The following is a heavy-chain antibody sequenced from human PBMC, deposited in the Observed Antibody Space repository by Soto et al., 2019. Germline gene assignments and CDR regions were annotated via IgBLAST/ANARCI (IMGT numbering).Heavy chain of an antibody. J-gene: IGHJ5*02. CDR3: ARVLGGGKQLVREDWFDP. CDR2: IYYSGTT. CDR1: GGSISSYY. Sequence: PSETLSLTCTVSGGSISSYYWSWIRQPPGKGLEWIGYIYYSGTTNYNPSLKSRVTISVDTYKNQFSLKLSSVTAADTAVYYCARVLGGGKQLVREDWFDPWGQGTLVTVSS. D-gene: IGHD6-13*01. V-gene: IGHV4-59*01.